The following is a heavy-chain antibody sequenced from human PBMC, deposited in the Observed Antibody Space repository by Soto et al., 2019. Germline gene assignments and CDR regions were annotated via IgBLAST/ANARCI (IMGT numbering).Heavy chain of an antibody. D-gene: IGHD4-4*01. CDR1: GYTFTRYD. CDR2: MNPNSGNT. CDR3: ARLHTDVYSNYYMDV. V-gene: IGHV1-8*01. Sequence: ASVKVSCKASGYTFTRYDINWVRQATGQGLEWMGWMNPNSGNTGYAQKFQGRVTMTRNTSISTAYMELSSLRSEDTAVYYCARLHTDVYSNYYMDVWGKGTTVTVSS. J-gene: IGHJ6*03.